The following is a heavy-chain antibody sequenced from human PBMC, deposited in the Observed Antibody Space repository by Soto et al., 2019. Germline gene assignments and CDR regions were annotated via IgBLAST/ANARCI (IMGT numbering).Heavy chain of an antibody. J-gene: IGHJ6*02. CDR2: ISSSGSTM. Sequence: GGSLRLSCAASGFTFRDYYMSWIRQAPGKGLEWLSYISSSGSTMYYADSVKGRFTISRDNAKNSLHLQMNSLRAEDTAVYYCARTVTASYHYYYAMDVWGQGTTVTVSS. CDR1: GFTFRDYY. CDR3: ARTVTASYHYYYAMDV. V-gene: IGHV3-11*01. D-gene: IGHD4-4*01.